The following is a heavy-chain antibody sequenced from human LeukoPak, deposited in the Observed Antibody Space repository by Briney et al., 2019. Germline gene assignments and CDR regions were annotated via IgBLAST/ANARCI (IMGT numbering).Heavy chain of an antibody. CDR1: GGSISSNTQY. CDR3: ARHHSEEVGPYFDY. CDR2: IYYSGST. Sequence: SETLSLTCTVSGGSISSNTQYWSWIRQPPGKGPEWLGSIYYSGSTYYNPSLKSRVTISADTSKNQFSLKLSSVTAADTALYYCARHHSEEVGPYFDYWGQGILETVSS. D-gene: IGHD4-11*01. V-gene: IGHV4-39*01. J-gene: IGHJ4*02.